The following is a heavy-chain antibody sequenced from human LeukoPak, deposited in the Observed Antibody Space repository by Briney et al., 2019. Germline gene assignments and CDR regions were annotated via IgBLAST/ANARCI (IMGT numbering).Heavy chain of an antibody. D-gene: IGHD6-13*01. CDR2: ISWNSGSI. Sequence: GGSLRLSCAASGFTFDDYARHWVRQARGKGREGVSGISWNSGSIGYADSVKGRFTISRDNAKNSLYLQMNSLRAEDTALYYCAKDITSEQQLVGFDYWGQGTLVTVSS. V-gene: IGHV3-9*01. CDR1: GFTFDDYA. CDR3: AKDITSEQQLVGFDY. J-gene: IGHJ4*02.